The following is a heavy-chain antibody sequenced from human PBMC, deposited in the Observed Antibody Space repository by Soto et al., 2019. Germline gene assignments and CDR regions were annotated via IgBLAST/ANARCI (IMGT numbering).Heavy chain of an antibody. J-gene: IGHJ4*02. CDR2: INPSGGSA. D-gene: IGHD1-26*01. V-gene: IGHV1-46*01. CDR1: GYTFTNYY. CDR3: AREKVGATTGRSFDY. Sequence: QVQLVQSGAEVTKPGASVKVFCRTSGYTFTNYYMHWVRQAPGQGLEWMGIINPSGGSASYAQKFQGRVTMTRDTSTSTVYMELSSLRSDDTAVFYCAREKVGATTGRSFDYWGLGTLITVS.